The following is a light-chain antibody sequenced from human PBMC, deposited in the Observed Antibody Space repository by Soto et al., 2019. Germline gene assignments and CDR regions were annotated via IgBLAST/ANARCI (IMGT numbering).Light chain of an antibody. V-gene: IGKV3-20*01. J-gene: IGKJ1*01. CDR1: QGVSSY. CDR3: QQYGSSPTWT. CDR2: GAS. Sequence: EIVLTQSPGTLSLSPGXRATLSCRASQGVSSYLAWYQQKPGQAPRLLLYGASSRATGIPDRFSGSGSGTDFTLTISRLEPEDFAVYYCQQYGSSPTWTFGQGTKVDIK.